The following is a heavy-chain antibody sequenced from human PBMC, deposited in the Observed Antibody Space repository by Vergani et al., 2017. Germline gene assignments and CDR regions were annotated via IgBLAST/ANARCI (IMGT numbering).Heavy chain of an antibody. J-gene: IGHJ6*02. Sequence: QVQLVQSGSELKKPGASVKVSCKASGYTLSRYSIYWVRQAPGQGLEWMGWINTNTGNPAYAQGFTGRFVFSLDTSVSTAYLQISSLKAEDTAVYYCARDHCSSTSCYVDYYYYGMDVWGQGTTVTVSS. CDR3: ARDHCSSTSCYVDYYYYGMDV. V-gene: IGHV7-4-1*02. D-gene: IGHD2-2*01. CDR2: INTNTGNP. CDR1: GYTLSRYS.